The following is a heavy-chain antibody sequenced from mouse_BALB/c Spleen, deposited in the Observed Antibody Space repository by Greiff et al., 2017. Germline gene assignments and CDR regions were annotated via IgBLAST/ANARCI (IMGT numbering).Heavy chain of an antibody. Sequence: QVQLQQSGPGLVQPSQSLSITCTVSGFSLTSYGVHWVRQSPGKGLEWLGVIWSGGSTDYNAAFISRLSISKDNSKSQVFFKMNSLQANDTAIYYCARSYDYDRFAYWGQGTLVTVSA. CDR2: IWSGGST. CDR3: ARSYDYDRFAY. CDR1: GFSLTSYG. D-gene: IGHD2-4*01. J-gene: IGHJ3*01. V-gene: IGHV2-2*02.